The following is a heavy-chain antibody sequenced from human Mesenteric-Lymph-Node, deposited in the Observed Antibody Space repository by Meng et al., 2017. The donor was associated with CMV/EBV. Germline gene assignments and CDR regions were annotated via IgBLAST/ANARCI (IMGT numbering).Heavy chain of an antibody. D-gene: IGHD3-10*01. V-gene: IGHV1-2*06. CDR1: GSTFTGYY. Sequence: GSTFTGYYMHWVRQAPGQGLEWMGRINPNSGGTNYAQKFQGRVTMTRDTSISTAYMELSKLRSDDTAVYYCARDRYYGSGSNNWFDYWGQGTLVTVSS. CDR3: ARDRYYGSGSNNWFDY. CDR2: INPNSGGT. J-gene: IGHJ4*02.